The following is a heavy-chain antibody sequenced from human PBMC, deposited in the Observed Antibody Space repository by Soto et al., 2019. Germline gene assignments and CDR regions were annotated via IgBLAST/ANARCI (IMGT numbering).Heavy chain of an antibody. V-gene: IGHV4-39*01. Sequence: SETLSLTCTVSGGSISSSSYYWGWIRQPPGKGLEWIGSIYYSRSTYYNPSLKSRVTISVDTSKNRFSLKLNSVTAADTAVYYCARYFMGATVWFDAWGQGTLVTVSS. CDR1: GGSISSSSYY. CDR2: IYYSRST. J-gene: IGHJ5*02. CDR3: ARYFMGATVWFDA. D-gene: IGHD1-26*01.